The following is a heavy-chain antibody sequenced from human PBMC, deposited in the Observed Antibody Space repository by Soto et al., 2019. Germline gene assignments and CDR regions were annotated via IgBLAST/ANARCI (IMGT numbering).Heavy chain of an antibody. V-gene: IGHV4-34*01. CDR2: INHSGST. Sequence: QVQLQQWGAGLLKPSETLSLTCAVYGGSFSGYYWTWIRHPPGTGLEWIGEINHSGSTNYNPSLKSRVTISVDMSKIQFSLKLTSVTAPDTAVYYCARDKIPGLFDYLGKGTLVTVSS. CDR3: ARDKIPGLFDY. D-gene: IGHD2-21*01. CDR1: GGSFSGYY. J-gene: IGHJ4*02.